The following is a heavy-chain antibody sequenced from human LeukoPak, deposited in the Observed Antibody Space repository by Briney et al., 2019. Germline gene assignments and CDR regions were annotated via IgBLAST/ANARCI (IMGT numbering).Heavy chain of an antibody. CDR3: ARRLTQYDCFDP. CDR2: TYYRSTWYN. V-gene: IGHV6-1*01. D-gene: IGHD2-2*01. J-gene: IGHJ5*02. Sequence: SQTLSLACAISGDSVSSNSVTWNWIRQSPSRGLEWLGRTYYRSTWYNDYAVSVRGRITVNPDTSKNQFSLHLNSVTPEDTAVYYCARRLTQYDCFDPWGQGILVTVSS. CDR1: GDSVSSNSVT.